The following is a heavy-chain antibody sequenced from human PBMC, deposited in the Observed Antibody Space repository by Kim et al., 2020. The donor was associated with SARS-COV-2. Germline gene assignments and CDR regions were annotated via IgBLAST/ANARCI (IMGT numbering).Heavy chain of an antibody. CDR2: IYSGGST. V-gene: IGHV3-53*01. J-gene: IGHJ4*02. Sequence: GGSLRLSCAASGFTVSSNYMSWVRQAPGKGLEWVSVIYSGGSTSYADSVKGRFTISRDNSKSTLYLQMNSLRAEDTAVYYCASTIFGVVRYYFDYWGQGTLVTVSS. CDR1: GFTVSSNY. CDR3: ASTIFGVVRYYFDY. D-gene: IGHD3-3*01.